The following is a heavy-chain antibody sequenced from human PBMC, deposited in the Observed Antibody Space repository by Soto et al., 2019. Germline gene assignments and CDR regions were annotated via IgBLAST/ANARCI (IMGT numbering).Heavy chain of an antibody. CDR3: ARGPIYYYDGYYFDY. V-gene: IGHV1-2*02. CDR1: GYTFTGYY. J-gene: IGHJ4*02. Sequence: ASVKVSCKASGYTFTGYYMHWVRQAPGQGLEWMGWINPNSGGTNYAQKFQGRVTMTRDTSISTAYMELSRLRSDDTAVYYCARGPIYYYDGYYFDYWGQGILVTVSS. CDR2: INPNSGGT. D-gene: IGHD3-22*01.